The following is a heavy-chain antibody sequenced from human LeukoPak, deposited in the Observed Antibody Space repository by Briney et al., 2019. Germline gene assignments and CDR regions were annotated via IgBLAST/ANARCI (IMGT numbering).Heavy chain of an antibody. CDR1: GFTFSDYY. J-gene: IGHJ4*02. CDR3: ARYERLGELSFSGSD. CDR2: ISSSGSTI. V-gene: IGHV3-11*01. Sequence: PGGSLRLSCAASGFTFSDYYMSWIRQAPGKGLEWVSYISSSGSTIYYADSVKGRFTISRDNAKNSLYLQMNSLRAEDTAVYYCARYERLGELSFSGSDWGQGTLVTVSS. D-gene: IGHD3-16*02.